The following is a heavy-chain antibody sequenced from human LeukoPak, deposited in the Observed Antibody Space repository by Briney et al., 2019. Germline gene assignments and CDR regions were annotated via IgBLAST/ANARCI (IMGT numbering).Heavy chain of an antibody. Sequence: GGSLRLSCAASGFTISSYAMSWVRQTPGKGLEWVSTVSDRGDSTYYADSVKGRFTISRDNSKNTLYLQMNSLRAEDTAVYYCAKANSITIFGVISPVDYWGQGNLVTVSS. CDR3: AKANSITIFGVISPVDY. CDR1: GFTISSYA. D-gene: IGHD3-3*01. CDR2: VSDRGDST. V-gene: IGHV3-23*01. J-gene: IGHJ4*02.